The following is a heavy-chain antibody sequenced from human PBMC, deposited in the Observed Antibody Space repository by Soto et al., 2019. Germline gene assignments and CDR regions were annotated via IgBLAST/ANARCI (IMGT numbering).Heavy chain of an antibody. Sequence: QFTLKESGPTLVKPTQTLTLTCTFSGFSLTTSGVGVGWIRQPPGKALEWLALIYWNDDKRYSPSLKSRLTITKDTSKNQVILTMTNMDPVDTATYYCARQVVATVEIYFDYWGQGTLVTVSS. CDR1: GFSLTTSGVG. V-gene: IGHV2-5*01. J-gene: IGHJ4*02. D-gene: IGHD5-12*01. CDR2: IYWNDDK. CDR3: ARQVVATVEIYFDY.